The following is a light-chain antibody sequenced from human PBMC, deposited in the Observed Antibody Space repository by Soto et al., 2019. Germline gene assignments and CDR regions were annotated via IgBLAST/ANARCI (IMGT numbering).Light chain of an antibody. CDR2: SNN. V-gene: IGLV1-44*01. Sequence: QSVLTQPPSASGTPGQRVTISCSGSSSNIGSDAVNWYQRFPGTAPKLLIYSNNERPSGVPARFSGSKSGTSVSLAISGLQSEDEADYYCAAWDDSLNGVVFGGGTKLTVL. J-gene: IGLJ2*01. CDR3: AAWDDSLNGVV. CDR1: SSNIGSDA.